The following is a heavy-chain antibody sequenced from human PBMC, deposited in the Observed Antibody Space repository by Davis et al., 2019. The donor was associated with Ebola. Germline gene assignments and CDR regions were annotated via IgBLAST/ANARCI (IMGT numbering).Heavy chain of an antibody. Sequence: ASVKVSCKASGYTFTSYYMHWVRQAPGQGLEWMGWINPNSGGTNYAQKFQGWVTMTRDTSISTAYMELSRLRSDDTAVYYCARVRPYSYGYDYWGQGTLVTVSS. CDR3: ARVRPYSYGYDY. V-gene: IGHV1-2*04. D-gene: IGHD5-18*01. CDR1: GYTFTSYY. J-gene: IGHJ4*02. CDR2: INPNSGGT.